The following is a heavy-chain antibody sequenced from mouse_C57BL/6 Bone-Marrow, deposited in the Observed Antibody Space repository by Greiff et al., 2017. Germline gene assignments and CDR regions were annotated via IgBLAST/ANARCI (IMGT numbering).Heavy chain of an antibody. CDR3: TSQLYAMDY. Sequence: EVQLQQSGAELVRPGASVKLSCTASGFNIKDDYMHWVKQRPEQGLEWIGWIDPENGDTEYASKFQGKATITADTSSNTAYLQLSSLKSEDTAVYYCTSQLYAMDYWGQGTSVTVSS. V-gene: IGHV14-4*01. CDR1: GFNIKDDY. J-gene: IGHJ4*01. D-gene: IGHD3-1*01. CDR2: IDPENGDT.